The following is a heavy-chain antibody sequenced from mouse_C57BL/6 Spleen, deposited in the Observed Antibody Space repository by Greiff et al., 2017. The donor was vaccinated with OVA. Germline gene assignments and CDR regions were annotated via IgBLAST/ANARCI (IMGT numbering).Heavy chain of an antibody. J-gene: IGHJ2*01. Sequence: EVQLQQSGPELVKPGASVKISCKASGYTFTDYYMNWVKQSHGKSLEWIGDINPNNGGTSYNQKFKGKATLTVDKSSSTAYMELRSLTSEDSAVYYCARGEVTYFDYWGQGTTLTVSS. V-gene: IGHV1-26*01. CDR1: GYTFTDYY. CDR2: INPNNGGT. D-gene: IGHD2-2*01. CDR3: ARGEVTYFDY.